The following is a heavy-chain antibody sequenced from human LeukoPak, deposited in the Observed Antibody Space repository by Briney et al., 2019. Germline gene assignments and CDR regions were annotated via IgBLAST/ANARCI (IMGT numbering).Heavy chain of an antibody. CDR1: GGSFSGYY. CDR2: INHSGST. CDR3: ARAQPYDFWSGPLYYYYYMDV. V-gene: IGHV4-34*01. J-gene: IGHJ6*03. Sequence: SETLSLTCAVYGGSFSGYYWSWIRQPPGKGLEWIGEINHSGSTNYNPSLKSRVTISVDTSKNQFSLKLSSVTAADTAVYYCARAQPYDFWSGPLYYYYYMDVWGKGTTVTVSS. D-gene: IGHD3-3*01.